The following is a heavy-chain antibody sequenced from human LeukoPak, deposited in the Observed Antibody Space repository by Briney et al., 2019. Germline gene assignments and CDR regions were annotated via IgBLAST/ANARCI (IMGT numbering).Heavy chain of an antibody. CDR3: ATYDSSLPKSSAFDI. CDR2: IYYSGST. J-gene: IGHJ3*02. D-gene: IGHD5-12*01. V-gene: IGHV4-59*01. Sequence: SETLSLTCTVSGCSINSYYWSWIRQPPGKGLEWIGYIYYSGSTNYNPSLKSRVTISVDTSKNQFSLKLSSVTAADTAVYYCATYDSSLPKSSAFDIWGQGTMVTVSS. CDR1: GCSINSYY.